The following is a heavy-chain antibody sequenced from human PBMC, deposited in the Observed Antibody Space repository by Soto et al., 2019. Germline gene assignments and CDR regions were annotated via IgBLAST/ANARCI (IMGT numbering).Heavy chain of an antibody. CDR1: GGSINSGSYY. CDR2: IYYSGST. CDR3: ARLDDYNNCFDY. J-gene: IGHJ4*02. D-gene: IGHD4-4*01. V-gene: IGHV4-31*03. Sequence: PSETRSVNCTISGGSINSGSYYWSWIRQHPGKGLEWIGYIYYSGSTYYNPSLKSRVTISVDTSKNQFSLKLSSVTAADTAVYYCARLDDYNNCFDYWGQGTLVTVSS.